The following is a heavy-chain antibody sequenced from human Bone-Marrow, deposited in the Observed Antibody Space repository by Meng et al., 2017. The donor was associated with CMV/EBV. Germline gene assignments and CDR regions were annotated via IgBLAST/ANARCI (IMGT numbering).Heavy chain of an antibody. CDR1: GASVRSGGSY. CDR3: ARDLSNERYGMDV. J-gene: IGHJ6*02. D-gene: IGHD4-11*01. CDR2: VYYSGTT. Sequence: LRLSCTVSGASVRSGGSYWSWVRQNPGKDLQLLGYVYYSGTTYYNPSLASRLTISIDTSKSQFSLNLRFVTAADTAVYYCARDLSNERYGMDVWGQGTTVTVSS. V-gene: IGHV4-31*03.